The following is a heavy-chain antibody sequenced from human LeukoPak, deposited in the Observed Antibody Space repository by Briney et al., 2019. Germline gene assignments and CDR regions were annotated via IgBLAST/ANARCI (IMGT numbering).Heavy chain of an antibody. CDR3: ASSYDSSGYTDY. J-gene: IGHJ4*02. V-gene: IGHV1-18*01. D-gene: IGHD3-22*01. Sequence: GASVKVSCKASDYTFTFFDISWVRQAPGQGLEWMGWISAYNGNTNYAQKLQGRVTMTTDTSTSTAYMELRSLRSDDTAVYYCASSYDSSGYTDYWGQGTLVTVSS. CDR2: ISAYNGNT. CDR1: DYTFTFFD.